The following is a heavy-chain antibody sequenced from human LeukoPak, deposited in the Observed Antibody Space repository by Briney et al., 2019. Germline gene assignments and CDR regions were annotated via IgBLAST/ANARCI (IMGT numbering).Heavy chain of an antibody. Sequence: ASVKVSCKASGYTFTKYGITWVRQAPGQGLEWMGWISSNNGKTYYAREFQGRVTMTTDTSTNTAYLDLGTLRSDDPAVYYCVRCSVIASRRGDDAFDVWGQGTMVTVSS. D-gene: IGHD6-6*01. CDR2: ISSNNGKT. V-gene: IGHV1-18*01. CDR1: GYTFTKYG. J-gene: IGHJ3*01. CDR3: VRCSVIASRRGDDAFDV.